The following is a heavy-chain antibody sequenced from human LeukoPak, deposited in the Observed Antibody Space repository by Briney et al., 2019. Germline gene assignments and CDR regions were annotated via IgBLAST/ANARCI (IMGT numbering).Heavy chain of an antibody. J-gene: IGHJ4*02. CDR1: GFTFSSYA. CDR2: ISGSGGST. D-gene: IGHD3-10*01. V-gene: IGHV3-23*01. CDR3: ASGTGGYFDN. Sequence: GGSLRLSCAASGFTFSSYAMNWVRQAPGKGLEWVSGISGSGGSTHYADSVKGRFTISRDNSKNTLYLQMNRLRAEDTAVYYCASGTGGYFDNWGQGTLVTVSS.